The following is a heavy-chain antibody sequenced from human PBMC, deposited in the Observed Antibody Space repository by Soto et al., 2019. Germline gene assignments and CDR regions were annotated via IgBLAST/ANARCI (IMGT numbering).Heavy chain of an antibody. D-gene: IGHD3-16*02. Sequence: GGSLRLSCAASGFTFSSYWMHWVRQAPGKGLVWVSRINSDGSSTSYADSVKGRFTISRDNAKNTLYLQMNSLRAEDTAVYYCAMITFGGVIDHPYQIRPQLLDAFDIWGQGTMVTVSS. CDR1: GFTFSSYW. V-gene: IGHV3-74*01. J-gene: IGHJ3*02. CDR3: AMITFGGVIDHPYQIRPQLLDAFDI. CDR2: INSDGSST.